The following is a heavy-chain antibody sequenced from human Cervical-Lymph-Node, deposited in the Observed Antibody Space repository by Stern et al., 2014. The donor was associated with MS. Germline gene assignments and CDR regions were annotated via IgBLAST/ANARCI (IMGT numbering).Heavy chain of an antibody. CDR3: ARALISGLWYFDC. Sequence: QVQLVQSGAEVKKPGASVQLSCKASGYTLTTSHMHWVRQAPGQGLEWMGVLNPSGWDTSYAQRFQGRVTMTRDKSNNAIYMQLSSLRAEDSAMYYCARALISGLWYFDCWGQGTLVTVSS. CDR1: GYTLTTSH. D-gene: IGHD3-22*01. CDR2: LNPSGWDT. J-gene: IGHJ4*02. V-gene: IGHV1-46*01.